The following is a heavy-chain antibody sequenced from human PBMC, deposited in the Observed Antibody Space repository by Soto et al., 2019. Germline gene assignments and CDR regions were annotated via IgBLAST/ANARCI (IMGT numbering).Heavy chain of an antibody. CDR2: INPHGGST. CDR3: ARSSGGNFGIIIEGTNWFAS. V-gene: IGHV1-46*01. J-gene: IGHJ5*01. CDR1: RDTFTSYY. D-gene: IGHD1-26*01. Sequence: ASVKVSCKAPRDTFTSYYINWVRQAPGQGLEWMGVINPHGGSTAYAQKFKGRVTLTRDTSASTVYMEVSSLTSEDTAMYYCARSSGGNFGIIIEGTNWFASWGQGTLVTVSS.